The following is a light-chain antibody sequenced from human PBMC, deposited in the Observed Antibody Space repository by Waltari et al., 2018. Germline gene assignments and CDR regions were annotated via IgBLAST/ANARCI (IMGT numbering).Light chain of an antibody. Sequence: DIQMTQSPSSLSASVGDRVTITCRASQGISNSLAWYQQKPGKAPKLLFYSASNLGSGVPSRFSGSGSGPDYTLSISSLQPEDFATYYCQQYYSAPYTFGQGTKLEIK. J-gene: IGKJ2*01. CDR3: QQYYSAPYT. V-gene: IGKV1-NL1*01. CDR2: SAS. CDR1: QGISNS.